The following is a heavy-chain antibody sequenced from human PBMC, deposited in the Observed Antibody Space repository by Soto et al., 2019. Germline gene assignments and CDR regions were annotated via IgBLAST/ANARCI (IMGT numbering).Heavy chain of an antibody. D-gene: IGHD6-13*01. J-gene: IGHJ5*02. CDR1: GFTFDDYA. V-gene: IGHV3-9*01. CDR2: ISWNSGSI. Sequence: EVQLVESGGGLVQPGRSLRLSCAASGFTFDDYAMHWVRQAPGKGLEWVSGISWNSGSIGYADSVKGRFTISRDNAKTSLYLQMKSLRAEDTALYYCAKVYGSSWYYQKGFDPWGQGTLVTVSS. CDR3: AKVYGSSWYYQKGFDP.